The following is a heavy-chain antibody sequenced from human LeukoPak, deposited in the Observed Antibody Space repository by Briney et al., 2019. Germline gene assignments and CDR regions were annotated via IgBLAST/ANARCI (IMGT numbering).Heavy chain of an antibody. D-gene: IGHD3/OR15-3a*01. J-gene: IGHJ4*02. Sequence: GGSRRRSCAASGFTFSSYEMNWVRQAPGKGLEWVSYISSSGSTIYYADSVKGRFTISRDNAKNSLYLQMNSLRAEDTAVYYCARVGLALDYWGQGTLVTVSS. V-gene: IGHV3-48*03. CDR1: GFTFSSYE. CDR2: ISSSGSTI. CDR3: ARVGLALDY.